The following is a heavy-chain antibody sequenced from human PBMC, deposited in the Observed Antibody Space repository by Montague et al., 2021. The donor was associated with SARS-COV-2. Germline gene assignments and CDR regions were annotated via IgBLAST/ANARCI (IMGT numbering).Heavy chain of an antibody. D-gene: IGHD3-3*01. CDR3: ARVQRITIFGVVTYFDY. CDR2: IYYSGST. CDR1: GGSISSGGYY. V-gene: IGHV4-31*03. J-gene: IGHJ4*02. Sequence: TVSLTCTVSGGSISSGGYYWSWIRQHPGKGLEWIGYIYYSGSTYYNPSLKSRVTISVDTSKNQFSLKLSSVTAADTAVYYCARVQRITIFGVVTYFDYWGQGTLVTVSS.